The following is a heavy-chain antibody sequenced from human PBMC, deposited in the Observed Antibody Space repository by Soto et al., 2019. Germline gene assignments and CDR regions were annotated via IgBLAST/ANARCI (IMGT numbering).Heavy chain of an antibody. CDR2: IGAADDP. CDR3: ARAYTGQLPRRGDYYYALDV. CDR1: GFFFNNYD. V-gene: IGHV3-13*05. J-gene: IGHJ6*02. Sequence: GGSLRLSCVGSGFFFNNYDMHWVRQVRGKGLERVSAIGAADDPYYSVSVKGRFIVSRDNAQKSLYLQMNNLRAADTAVYFCARAYTGQLPRRGDYYYALDVWGRGTTVTVSS. D-gene: IGHD2-2*01.